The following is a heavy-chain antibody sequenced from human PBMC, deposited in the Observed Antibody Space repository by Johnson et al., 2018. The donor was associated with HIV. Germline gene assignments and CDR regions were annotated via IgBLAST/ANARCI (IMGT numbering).Heavy chain of an antibody. V-gene: IGHV3-20*04. CDR2: INWNGGST. CDR3: AKVFKVRVAGAFDI. D-gene: IGHD6-19*01. Sequence: MQLVESGGGVVRPGGSLRLSCAASGFTFDDYGMSWVRQAPGKGLEWVSGINWNGGSTGYADSVKGRFTISRDNAKNSLYLQVNSLRADDTALYYCAKVFKVRVAGAFDIWGQGTMVTVSS. J-gene: IGHJ3*02. CDR1: GFTFDDYG.